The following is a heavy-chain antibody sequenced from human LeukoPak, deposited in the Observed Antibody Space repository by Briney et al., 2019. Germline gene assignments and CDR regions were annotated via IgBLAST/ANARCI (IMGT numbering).Heavy chain of an antibody. CDR1: GYTFTGYY. Sequence: ASVKVSCKASGYTFTGYYMQWVRQAPGQGLEWMGRINPNSGGTNYAQKIQGRVTMTTDTSTSTAYMELRSLRSDDTAVYYCARARNYYDSSGYNWFDPWGQGTLVTVSS. V-gene: IGHV1-2*06. CDR3: ARARNYYDSSGYNWFDP. CDR2: INPNSGGT. D-gene: IGHD3-22*01. J-gene: IGHJ5*02.